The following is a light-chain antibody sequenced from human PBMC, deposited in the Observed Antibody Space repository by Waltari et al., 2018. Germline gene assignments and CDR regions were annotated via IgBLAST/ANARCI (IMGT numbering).Light chain of an antibody. V-gene: IGLV3-21*04. CDR2: YVG. J-gene: IGLJ7*01. Sequence: SYVLTQPPSVSVAPGKTAESTCGGNNIESKSVHWYQQKPGHATVLNIYYVGDRPPWIPERFSGSNSGNTATLTINRVEAGDEADYYCQVWDSYTDHGVFGGGTQLTVL. CDR3: QVWDSYTDHGV. CDR1: NIESKS.